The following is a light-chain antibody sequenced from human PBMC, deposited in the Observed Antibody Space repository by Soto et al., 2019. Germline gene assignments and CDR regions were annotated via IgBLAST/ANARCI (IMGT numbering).Light chain of an antibody. Sequence: DIVMTQSPDSLAVSLGDRATINCKSSPSVIYSSNNKNYLAWYQQKAGQPPKLLIYWASTRESGVPERFSGSGSGTDFTLTISSLQAEDVAVYYCQQYYSTPPSFGPGTKVDIK. CDR1: PSVIYSSNNKNY. J-gene: IGKJ3*01. CDR2: WAS. CDR3: QQYYSTPPS. V-gene: IGKV4-1*01.